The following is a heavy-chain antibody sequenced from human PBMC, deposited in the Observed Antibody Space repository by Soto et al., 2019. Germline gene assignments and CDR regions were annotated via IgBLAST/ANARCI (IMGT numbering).Heavy chain of an antibody. Sequence: GGSLRLSCAASGFTFSSYAMHWVRQAPGKGLEWVAVISYDGSNKYYADSVKGRFTISRDNSKNTLYLQMNSLRAEDTAVYYCAREIQLWYHTFDYWGQGTLVTVSS. D-gene: IGHD5-18*01. CDR3: AREIQLWYHTFDY. J-gene: IGHJ4*02. CDR2: ISYDGSNK. CDR1: GFTFSSYA. V-gene: IGHV3-30-3*01.